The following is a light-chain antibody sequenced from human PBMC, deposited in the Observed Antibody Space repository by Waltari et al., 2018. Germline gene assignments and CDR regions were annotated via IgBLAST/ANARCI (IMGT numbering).Light chain of an antibody. J-gene: IGKJ2*01. V-gene: IGKV3-15*01. CDR2: GAS. Sequence: MTQSPATVSGSPGDGATLPCWASQNVRNTVAWFQQKPGQAPRLLIYGASTRATGIPARFSGSGAGTDFSLTISGLQSEDFAVYYCQQYSDGYTFGQGTKLEIK. CDR3: QQYSDGYT. CDR1: QNVRNT.